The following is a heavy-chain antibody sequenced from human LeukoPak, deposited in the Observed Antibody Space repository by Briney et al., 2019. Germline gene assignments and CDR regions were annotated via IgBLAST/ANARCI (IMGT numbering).Heavy chain of an antibody. V-gene: IGHV3-21*01. CDR3: ARARSSSSWYSDY. J-gene: IGHJ4*02. CDR2: ISPSSSSI. CDR1: GFTFSSYT. D-gene: IGHD6-13*01. Sequence: GGSLRLPCAASGFTFSSYTMNWVRQAPGKGLEWVSCISPSSSSIYFADSVKGRFTISRDNAKNSLYLQMNSLRAEDTAVYYCARARSSSSWYSDYWGQGTLVTVSS.